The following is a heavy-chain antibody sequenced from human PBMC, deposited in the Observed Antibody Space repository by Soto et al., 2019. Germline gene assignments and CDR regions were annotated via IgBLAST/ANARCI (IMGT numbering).Heavy chain of an antibody. CDR3: ARGLNGYSGSWYSSPSWFDP. V-gene: IGHV4-34*01. D-gene: IGHD6-13*01. J-gene: IGHJ5*02. CDR1: GGSFSGYY. CDR2: INHSGST. Sequence: PSETLSLTCAVYGGSFSGYYWSWIRQPPGKGLEWIGEINHSGSTNYNPSLKSRVTISVDTSKNQFSLKLSSVTAADTAVYYCARGLNGYSGSWYSSPSWFDPWGQGTLVTVS.